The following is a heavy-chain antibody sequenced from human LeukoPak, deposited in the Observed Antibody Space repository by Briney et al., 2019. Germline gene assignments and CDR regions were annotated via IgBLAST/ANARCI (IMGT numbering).Heavy chain of an antibody. J-gene: IGHJ3*02. V-gene: IGHV1-69*04. Sequence: SVKVSCKASGGTFSSYAISWVRQAPGQGLEWMGRIIPILGIANYAQKFQGRVTITADKSTSTAYMELSSLRSEDTAVYYCASRGDIVVVPAELNDAFDIWGQGTMVTVSS. CDR2: IIPILGIA. CDR1: GGTFSSYA. CDR3: ASRGDIVVVPAELNDAFDI. D-gene: IGHD2-2*01.